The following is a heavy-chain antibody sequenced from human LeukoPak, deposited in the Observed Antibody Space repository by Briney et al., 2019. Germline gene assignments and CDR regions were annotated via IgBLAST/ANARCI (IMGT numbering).Heavy chain of an antibody. CDR2: ISAYNGNT. D-gene: IGHD3-22*01. V-gene: IGHV1-18*01. CDR1: GYTFTSYG. CDR3: ASLYYYDSSGYYSPDDAFDI. Sequence: EASVKVSCKASGYTFTSYGISWVRQAPGQGLEWMGWISAYNGNTNYAQKLQGRVTMTTDTSTSTAYMELRSLRSDDTAVYYCASLYYYDSSGYYSPDDAFDIWGLGTMVTVSS. J-gene: IGHJ3*02.